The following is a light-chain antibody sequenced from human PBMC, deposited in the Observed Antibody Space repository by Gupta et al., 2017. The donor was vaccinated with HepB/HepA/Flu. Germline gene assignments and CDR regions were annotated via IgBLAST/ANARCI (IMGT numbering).Light chain of an antibody. CDR1: QNIINY. Sequence: DIQMTQSPSSLSASVGDRVTITCRASQNIINYLNWYQQKPGKAPKLLLYAASRLQSGVPSRFSGSGSGTDFTLTISSLQPEDFATYYCQQSYSTPSSWTFGQGTKVEIK. J-gene: IGKJ1*01. V-gene: IGKV1-39*01. CDR2: AAS. CDR3: QQSYSTPSSWT.